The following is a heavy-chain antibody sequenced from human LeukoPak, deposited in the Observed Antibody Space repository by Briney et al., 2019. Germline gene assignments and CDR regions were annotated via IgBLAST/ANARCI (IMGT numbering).Heavy chain of an antibody. V-gene: IGHV3-48*04. CDR1: GFTFHTYS. D-gene: IGHD1-1*01. CDR3: ARGTGLFDY. J-gene: IGHJ4*02. CDR2: ITSAGGTI. Sequence: GGSLRLSCAASGFTFHTYSMNWVRQAPGKGLEWVSYITSAGGTIYYADSVKGRFTISRDNAKNSLYLQMNSLRAEDTAVYYCARGTGLFDYWGQGTQVTVSS.